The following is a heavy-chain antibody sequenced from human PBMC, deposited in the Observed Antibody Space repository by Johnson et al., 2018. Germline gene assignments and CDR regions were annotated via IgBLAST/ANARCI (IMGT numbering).Heavy chain of an antibody. Sequence: GVVQPGRCLRLSCAASGFTFSSYGMHCVRQAPGKGLERVAVISYDGSNKYYADTVKGRFTISRENSKNTLYLQMNSLRAEETAVYYCAKTYYYESSYAFDIWGQGTMVTVSS. CDR3: AKTYYYESSYAFDI. J-gene: IGHJ3*02. V-gene: IGHV3-30*18. CDR1: GFTFSSYG. D-gene: IGHD3-22*01. CDR2: ISYDGSNK.